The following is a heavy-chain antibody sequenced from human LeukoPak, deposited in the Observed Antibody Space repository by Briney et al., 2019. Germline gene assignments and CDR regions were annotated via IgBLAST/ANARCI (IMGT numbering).Heavy chain of an antibody. V-gene: IGHV3-21*01. CDR3: ARDGYSGYDY. CDR2: ISSSSSYI. CDR1: GFTFSSYS. Sequence: PGGSLRLSCVASGFTFSSYSMNWVRQAPGKGLEWASSISSSSSYIYYADSVKGRFTISRDNAKNSLYLQMNSLRAEDTAVYYCARDGYSGYDYWGQGTLVTVSS. J-gene: IGHJ4*02. D-gene: IGHD5-12*01.